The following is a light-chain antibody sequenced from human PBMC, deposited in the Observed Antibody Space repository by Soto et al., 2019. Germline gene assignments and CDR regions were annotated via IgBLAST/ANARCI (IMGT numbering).Light chain of an antibody. V-gene: IGLV2-11*01. CDR2: DVS. Sequence: QSALTQPRSVSGSPGQSVTISCTGTSIDVGGYNYVSWYQQHPGKAPKLMIYDVSKRPSGVPDRFSGSKSGNTASLTISGLQAEDEADYYCCSYAGSYYVFGNGTKLTVL. J-gene: IGLJ1*01. CDR3: CSYAGSYYV. CDR1: SIDVGGYNY.